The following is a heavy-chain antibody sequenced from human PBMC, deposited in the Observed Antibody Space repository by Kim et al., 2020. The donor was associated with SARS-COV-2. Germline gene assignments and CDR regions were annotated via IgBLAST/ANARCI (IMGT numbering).Heavy chain of an antibody. Sequence: GGSLRLSCAASGFTFDDYAMHWVRQAPGKGLEWVSGISWNSGSIGYADSVKGRFTISRDNAKNSLYLQMNSLRAEDTALYYCAKAGQQLVYYYYGMDVWG. CDR2: ISWNSGSI. J-gene: IGHJ6*01. CDR3: AKAGQQLVYYYYGMDV. CDR1: GFTFDDYA. D-gene: IGHD6-13*01. V-gene: IGHV3-9*01.